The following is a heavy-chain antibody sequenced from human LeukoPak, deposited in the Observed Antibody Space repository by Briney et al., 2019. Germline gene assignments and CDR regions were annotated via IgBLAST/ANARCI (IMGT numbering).Heavy chain of an antibody. CDR1: GGSISSYY. Sequence: SETLSLTCTVSGGSISSYYWSWIRQPPGKGLEWIGYIYYSGSTSYNPSLKSRVTISVDTSKNQFSLKLSSVTAADTAVYYCARHPTVTTGPLFDYWGRGDLVTVSS. CDR3: ARHPTVTTGPLFDY. V-gene: IGHV4-59*08. D-gene: IGHD4-17*01. J-gene: IGHJ4*02. CDR2: IYYSGST.